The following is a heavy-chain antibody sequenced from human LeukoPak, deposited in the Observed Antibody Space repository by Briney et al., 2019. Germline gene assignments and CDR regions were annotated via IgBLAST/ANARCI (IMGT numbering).Heavy chain of an antibody. CDR3: ARLTSYDSSGYYYGFDY. Sequence: ASVKVSCKASGYTFTGYYMHWVRQAPGQGLEWMGWINTNTGNPTYAQGFTGRFVFSLDTSVSTAYLQISSLKAEDTAVYYCARLTSYDSSGYYYGFDYWGQGTLVTVSS. CDR1: GYTFTGYY. V-gene: IGHV7-4-1*02. D-gene: IGHD3-22*01. J-gene: IGHJ4*02. CDR2: INTNTGNP.